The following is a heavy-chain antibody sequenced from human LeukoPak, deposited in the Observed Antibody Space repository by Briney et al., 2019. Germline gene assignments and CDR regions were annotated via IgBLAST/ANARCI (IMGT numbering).Heavy chain of an antibody. D-gene: IGHD5-12*01. CDR1: GGSISSGGYS. CDR3: ARRSTGYSGEPWLPEPLDDAFDI. CDR2: IYHSGST. Sequence: PSETLSLTCAVSGGSISSGGYSWSWIRQPPGKGLEWIGYIYHSGSTYYNPSLKSRVTISVDRSKNQFSLKLSSVTAADTAVYYCARRSTGYSGEPWLPEPLDDAFDIWGQGTMVTVSS. V-gene: IGHV4-30-2*01. J-gene: IGHJ3*02.